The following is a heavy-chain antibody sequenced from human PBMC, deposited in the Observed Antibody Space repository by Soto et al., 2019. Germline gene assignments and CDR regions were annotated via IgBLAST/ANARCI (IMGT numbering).Heavy chain of an antibody. Sequence: TSETLSLTCTVSGGSISSGGYYWSWIRQHPGKGLEWIGYIYYSGSTYYNPSLKSRVTISVDTSKNQFSLKLSSVTAADTAVYYCARQTAGARYFDRSSPGNWFDTWGQGTLVTVSS. J-gene: IGHJ5*02. V-gene: IGHV4-31*03. CDR3: ARQTAGARYFDRSSPGNWFDT. CDR2: IYYSGST. D-gene: IGHD3-9*01. CDR1: GGSISSGGYY.